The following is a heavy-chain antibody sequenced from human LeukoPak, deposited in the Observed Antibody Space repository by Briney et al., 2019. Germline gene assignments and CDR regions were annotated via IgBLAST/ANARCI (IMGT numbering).Heavy chain of an antibody. CDR3: ARGRRFALLYGGYFDH. J-gene: IGHJ4*02. CDR2: INHSGST. V-gene: IGHV4-34*01. Sequence: PSVTLSLTCAVYGGSFSGYYWSWIRQPPGKGLEWIGEINHSGSTNYNPSLKSRVTISVDTSKNQFSLKLSSVTAADTAVYYCARGRRFALLYGGYFDHWGQGTLVTVSS. D-gene: IGHD2-2*02. CDR1: GGSFSGYY.